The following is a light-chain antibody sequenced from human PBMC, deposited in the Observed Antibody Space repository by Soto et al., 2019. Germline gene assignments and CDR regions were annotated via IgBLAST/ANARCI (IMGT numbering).Light chain of an antibody. Sequence: DNRMTTSLATVSASVGDRVTITCRASQSISNKLAWYQQKPGKAPKLLIYAASSLQSGVPSRFSGSGSGTDFTLTISSLQPEDFATYYCQQANSFPETFGQGTRLEI. CDR1: QSISNK. J-gene: IGKJ5*01. CDR3: QQANSFPET. V-gene: IGKV1-12*01. CDR2: AAS.